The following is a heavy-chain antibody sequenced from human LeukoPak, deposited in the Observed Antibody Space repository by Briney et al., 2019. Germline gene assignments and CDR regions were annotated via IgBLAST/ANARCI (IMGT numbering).Heavy chain of an antibody. V-gene: IGHV1-18*04. J-gene: IGHJ1*01. CDR2: ISTYNGNT. Sequence: ASVKVSCKASGYTFTNFGISWVRQAPGQRPEWMGWISTYNGNTNYAQSLQDRVTLTTDTSTTTAYMELRSLRSDDTAVYYCARDKDEDYDTSGMFQHWGQGTLVTVSS. CDR1: GYTFTNFG. D-gene: IGHD3-22*01. CDR3: ARDKDEDYDTSGMFQH.